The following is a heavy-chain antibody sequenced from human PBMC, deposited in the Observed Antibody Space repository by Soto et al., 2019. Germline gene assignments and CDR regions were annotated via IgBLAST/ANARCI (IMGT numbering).Heavy chain of an antibody. D-gene: IGHD6-13*01. Sequence: GGSLRLSCAASGFTFSSYGMHWVRQAPGKGLEWVAVISYDGSNKYYADSVKGRFTISRDNSKNKLYLQMNSLGAEDKAVYYCAKVGDSSSWYGNYYYYGMDVWGQGTTVTVSS. CDR1: GFTFSSYG. V-gene: IGHV3-30*18. CDR2: ISYDGSNK. J-gene: IGHJ6*02. CDR3: AKVGDSSSWYGNYYYYGMDV.